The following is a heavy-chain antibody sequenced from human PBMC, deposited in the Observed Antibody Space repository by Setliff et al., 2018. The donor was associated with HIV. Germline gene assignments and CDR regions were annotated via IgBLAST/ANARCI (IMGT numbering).Heavy chain of an antibody. D-gene: IGHD2-21*01. V-gene: IGHV3-73*01. CDR1: GFPFSGSA. CDR3: AASADGDCATTSCINWFDP. Sequence: GSLRLSCAASGFPFSGSAIHWVRRASGKGLEWVGRIKTQPSNYATAHGASMEGRFTISRDDSKSTAYLQLSSLKVEDTAVYFCAASADGDCATTSCINWFDPWGQGTQVTVSS. J-gene: IGHJ5*02. CDR2: IKTQPSNYAT.